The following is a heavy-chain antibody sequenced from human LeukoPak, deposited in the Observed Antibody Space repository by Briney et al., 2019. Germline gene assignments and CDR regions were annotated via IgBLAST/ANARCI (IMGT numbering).Heavy chain of an antibody. Sequence: GGSLRLSCAASGFTFDDYGMSWVRQAPGKGLEWVSGINWNGGSTGYADSVKGRFTISRDSATQSVFLQMNSLRADDTAVYYCARYGDYGDDYWGQGTLVTVSS. J-gene: IGHJ4*02. CDR3: ARYGDYGDDY. CDR2: INWNGGST. CDR1: GFTFDDYG. V-gene: IGHV3-20*04. D-gene: IGHD4-17*01.